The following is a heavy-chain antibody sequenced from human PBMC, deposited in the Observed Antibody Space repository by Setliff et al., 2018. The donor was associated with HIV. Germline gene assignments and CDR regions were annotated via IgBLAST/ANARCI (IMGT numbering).Heavy chain of an antibody. V-gene: IGHV4-4*09. CDR1: GGPLSGYF. J-gene: IGHJ4*02. CDR2: FYTSGST. Sequence: PSETLSLTCAVYGGPLSGYFWSWLRQPPGKELEWIGYFYTSGSTNYNPSLKSRVTISIDTSKNQFSLKLNAVTAADTAVYYCARGWEGGMDYWGQGTLVTVSS. D-gene: IGHD1-26*01. CDR3: ARGWEGGMDY.